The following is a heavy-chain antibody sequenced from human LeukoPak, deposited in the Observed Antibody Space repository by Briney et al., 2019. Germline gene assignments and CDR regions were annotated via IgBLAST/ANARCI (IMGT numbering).Heavy chain of an antibody. V-gene: IGHV4-59*01. Sequence: SETLSLTCTVSGGSISSYYWSWIRQPPGKGLEWIGYIYYSGNTNDNPSLKSRVTISIDTSKNQFSLKMSSVTAADTAVYFCARVGSGCFDYWGQGTLVTVSS. CDR3: ARVGSGCFDY. CDR1: GGSISSYY. D-gene: IGHD6-19*01. CDR2: IYYSGNT. J-gene: IGHJ4*02.